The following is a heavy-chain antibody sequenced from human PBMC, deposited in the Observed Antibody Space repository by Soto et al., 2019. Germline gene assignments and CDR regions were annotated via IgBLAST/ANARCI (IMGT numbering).Heavy chain of an antibody. D-gene: IGHD4-17*01. V-gene: IGHV4-31*03. CDR2: IYYSGST. Sequence: QVQLQESGPGLVKPSQTLSLTCTVSGGSISSGGYYWSWIRQHPGKGLEWIGYIYYSGSTYYNPSLKSRATISVDTSKNQFSQQLSSVTAADTAVYYCAGEIKTTVVTPSCSFDYWGQGTLVTVSS. CDR1: GGSISSGGYY. CDR3: AGEIKTTVVTPSCSFDY. J-gene: IGHJ4*02.